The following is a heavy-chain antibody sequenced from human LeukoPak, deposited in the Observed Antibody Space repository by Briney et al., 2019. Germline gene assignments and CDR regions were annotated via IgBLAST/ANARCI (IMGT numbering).Heavy chain of an antibody. D-gene: IGHD6-6*01. CDR2: INSDGSEG. Sequence: GGSLRLSCAVSGFTFSGFWMSWSRQAPGKGLEWVASINSDGSEGDYADVVKGRFTISRDNAKNSLYLQINSLRAEDTAVYYCARSSYSSSSSVWGQGTMVTVSS. V-gene: IGHV3-7*03. J-gene: IGHJ3*01. CDR3: ARSSYSSSSSV. CDR1: GFTFSGFW.